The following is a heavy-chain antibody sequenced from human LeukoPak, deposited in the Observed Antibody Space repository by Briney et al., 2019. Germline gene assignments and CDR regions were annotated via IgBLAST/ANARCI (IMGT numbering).Heavy chain of an antibody. J-gene: IGHJ1*01. CDR3: TRGSSSQYFQH. Sequence: ASGTVSCKASNYTFTSYPISWVRQAPGQGLEWMGWISAYSGNTNYTQKVQGRVTMTTDTSTNTAYMELASLRPDDTAIYYCTRGSSSQYFQHWGQGTLVTVSS. D-gene: IGHD6-6*01. V-gene: IGHV1-18*01. CDR1: NYTFTSYP. CDR2: ISAYSGNT.